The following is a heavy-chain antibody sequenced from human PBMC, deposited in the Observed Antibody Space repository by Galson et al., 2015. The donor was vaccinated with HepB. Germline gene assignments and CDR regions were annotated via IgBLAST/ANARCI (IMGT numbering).Heavy chain of an antibody. Sequence: SLRLSCAASGFTFSSYAIHWVRQAPGKGLEWVALISYDGTFKNYGDSVKGRFTVSRDNFKNTLYLQMNSLRPEDTAVYYCAREGSPQTSSWYAFEVWGQGTMVTVSP. V-gene: IGHV3-30*04. J-gene: IGHJ3*01. CDR3: AREGSPQTSSWYAFEV. D-gene: IGHD6-13*01. CDR2: ISYDGTFK. CDR1: GFTFSSYA.